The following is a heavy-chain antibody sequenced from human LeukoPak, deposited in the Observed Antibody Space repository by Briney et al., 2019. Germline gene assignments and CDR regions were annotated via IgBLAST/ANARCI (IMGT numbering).Heavy chain of an antibody. D-gene: IGHD2-15*01. J-gene: IGHJ5*02. CDR1: GDSVSSNSAA. V-gene: IGHV6-1*01. CDR3: TRVEAGTNKNWFDP. CDR2: TYYRSKWSN. Sequence: SQTLSLTCAISGDSVSSNSAAWNWIRQSPSRGLAWLGRTYYRSKWSNDYAISVKSRISINADTSKNQFSLQLDSVTPEDTAVYYCTRVEAGTNKNWFDPWGQGILVTVSS.